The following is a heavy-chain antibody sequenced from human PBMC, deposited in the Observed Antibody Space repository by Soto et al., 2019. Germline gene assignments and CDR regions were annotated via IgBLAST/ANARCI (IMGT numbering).Heavy chain of an antibody. D-gene: IGHD6-19*01. CDR2: ISGSGGST. Sequence: EVQLLESGGGLVQPGGSLRLSCAASGFTFSSYAMSWVRQAPGKGLEWVSAISGSGGSTYYADSVKGRFTISRDNSKNTLYLQMNSLRAEDTAVYYCAKAEPRYSSGWGDSFDIWGQGTMVTVSS. CDR3: AKAEPRYSSGWGDSFDI. J-gene: IGHJ3*02. V-gene: IGHV3-23*01. CDR1: GFTFSSYA.